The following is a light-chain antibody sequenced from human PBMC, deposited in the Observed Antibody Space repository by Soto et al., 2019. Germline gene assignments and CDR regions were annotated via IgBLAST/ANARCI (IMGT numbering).Light chain of an antibody. Sequence: QSVLTQPPSVSVAPGQRVTISCTGCSSNIGAGYDVHWYQQLPGAAPKRLIYGNSNRPSGVPDRFSGSKSGTSASLAITGLQADDEADYYCQSYDSSLTGSVFGTGTKVTVL. CDR2: GNS. CDR3: QSYDSSLTGSV. CDR1: SSNIGAGYD. V-gene: IGLV1-40*01. J-gene: IGLJ1*01.